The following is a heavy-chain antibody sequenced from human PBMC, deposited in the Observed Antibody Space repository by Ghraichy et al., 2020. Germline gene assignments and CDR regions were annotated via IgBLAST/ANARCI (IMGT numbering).Heavy chain of an antibody. CDR1: GYTFTSYY. CDR3: ARFSGTRGVDAFDI. J-gene: IGHJ3*02. Sequence: GESLNISCKASGYTFTSYYMHWVRQAPGQGLEWMGIINPSGGSTSYAQKFQGRVTMTRDTSTSTVYMELSSLRSEDTAVYYCARFSGTRGVDAFDIWGQGTMVTVSS. D-gene: IGHD1-26*01. CDR2: INPSGGST. V-gene: IGHV1-46*01.